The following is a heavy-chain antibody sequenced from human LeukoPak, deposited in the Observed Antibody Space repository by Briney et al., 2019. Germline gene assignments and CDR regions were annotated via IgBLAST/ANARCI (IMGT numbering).Heavy chain of an antibody. CDR1: GYTFTGYY. V-gene: IGHV1-8*02. Sequence: ASVKVSCKASGYTFTGYYMHWVRQAPGQGLEWMGWMNPNSGNTGYAQKFQGRVTMTRNTSISTAYMELSSLRSEDTAVYYCARDKGSSGSHPFDPWGQGTLVTVSS. J-gene: IGHJ5*02. CDR2: MNPNSGNT. D-gene: IGHD3-22*01. CDR3: ARDKGSSGSHPFDP.